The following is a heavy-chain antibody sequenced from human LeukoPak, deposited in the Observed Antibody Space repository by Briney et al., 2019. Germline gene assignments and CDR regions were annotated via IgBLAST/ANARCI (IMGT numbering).Heavy chain of an antibody. CDR2: IKQDGSEK. V-gene: IGHV3-7*01. CDR1: GFSFSRYW. Sequence: PGGSLRLSCAASGFSFSRYWMSWVRQAPGKGLEWVANIKQDGSEKNYVESVKGRFTISRDNAKNSLYLQMNSLRPEDTAVYYCARDPYSGSYGDYYYYYMDVWGKGTTVTISS. D-gene: IGHD1-26*01. J-gene: IGHJ6*03. CDR3: ARDPYSGSYGDYYYYYMDV.